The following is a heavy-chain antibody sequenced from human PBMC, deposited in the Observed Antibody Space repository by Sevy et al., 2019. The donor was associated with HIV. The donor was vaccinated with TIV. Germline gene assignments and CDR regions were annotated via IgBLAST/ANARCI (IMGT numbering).Heavy chain of an antibody. D-gene: IGHD6-19*01. CDR2: IKTKTYGGTT. Sequence: GGSLRLSCTASGFTFSDYAMSWVRQAPGKGLEWVGFIKTKTYGGTTEYAASVKGRFIISRDDSKNIPYLQMNSLKTEDTAVYYCTRDLYGGGWFYFDYWGQGTLVTVSS. J-gene: IGHJ4*02. CDR1: GFTFSDYA. V-gene: IGHV3-49*04. CDR3: TRDLYGGGWFYFDY.